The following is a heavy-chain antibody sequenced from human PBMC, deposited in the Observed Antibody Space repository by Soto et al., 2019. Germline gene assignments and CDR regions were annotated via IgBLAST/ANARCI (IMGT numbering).Heavy chain of an antibody. D-gene: IGHD2-15*01. CDR1: GYSVTSSDYY. CDR3: APLSVSLSGPYGIHV. V-gene: IGHV4-39*01. CDR2: MFYSGLT. J-gene: IGHJ6*02. Sequence: SETQSVTCSVTGYSVTSSDYYWAWIRQPPGKGLEWIGSMFYSGLTYYNPSLKSRVTLSVDTSKNQFSVRLNSVTAADTAVYYCAPLSVSLSGPYGIHVWGQGTTVTVSS.